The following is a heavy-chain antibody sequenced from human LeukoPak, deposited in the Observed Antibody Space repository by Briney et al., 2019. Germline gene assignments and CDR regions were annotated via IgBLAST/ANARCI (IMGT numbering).Heavy chain of an antibody. CDR2: INHSGST. V-gene: IGHV4-34*01. CDR1: GGSFSGYY. J-gene: IGHJ4*02. D-gene: IGHD6-19*01. CDR3: ARRQRGYSSGWYGY. Sequence: PSETLSLTCAVYGGSFSGYYWSWIRQPPGKWLEWIGEINHSGSTNYNPSLKSRVTISVDTSKNQFSLKLSSVTASDTAVYYCARRQRGYSSGWYGYWGQGTLVTVSS.